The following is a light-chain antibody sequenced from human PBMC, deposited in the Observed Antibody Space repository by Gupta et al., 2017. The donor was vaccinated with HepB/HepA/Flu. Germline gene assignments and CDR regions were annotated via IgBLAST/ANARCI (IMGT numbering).Light chain of an antibody. Sequence: DIVMTQSPLSLPVTPGEPASISCRSSQSLLQSNGYNYLHWYLQKPGQSPQLLIYMGANRASGVPDRFSGRGSGTDFTLKISRVEAEDVGVYYCRQALQTPLTFGGGTKVEIK. CDR2: MGA. V-gene: IGKV2-28*01. J-gene: IGKJ4*01. CDR3: RQALQTPLT. CDR1: QSLLQSNGYNY.